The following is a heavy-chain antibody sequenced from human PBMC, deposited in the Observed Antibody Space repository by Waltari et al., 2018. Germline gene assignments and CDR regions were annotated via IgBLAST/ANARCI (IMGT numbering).Heavy chain of an antibody. Sequence: EVQLLESGGGLVQPGGSLRLSCAASGFTFSNSAMSWVRQAPGKGLEWVSGTTYSGGTTYYADSVKGRFTISRDNSENTLYLQMNSLRAEDTAVYYCAKGSMVRGDFDSWGQGTLVTVSS. V-gene: IGHV3-23*01. D-gene: IGHD3-10*01. CDR3: AKGSMVRGDFDS. J-gene: IGHJ4*02. CDR1: GFTFSNSA. CDR2: TTYSGGTT.